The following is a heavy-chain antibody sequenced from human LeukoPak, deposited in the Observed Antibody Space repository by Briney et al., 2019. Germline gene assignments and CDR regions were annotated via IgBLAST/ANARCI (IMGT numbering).Heavy chain of an antibody. J-gene: IGHJ4*02. V-gene: IGHV3-33*06. CDR3: AKESATKYYFDY. CDR1: GFTSSSYG. Sequence: GGSLRLSCAASGFTSSSYGMHWVRQAPGKGLEWVAVIWYDGSNKYYADSVKGRFTISRDNSKNTLYLQMNSLRAEDTAVYYCAKESATKYYFDYWGQGTLVTVSS. CDR2: IWYDGSNK. D-gene: IGHD5-24*01.